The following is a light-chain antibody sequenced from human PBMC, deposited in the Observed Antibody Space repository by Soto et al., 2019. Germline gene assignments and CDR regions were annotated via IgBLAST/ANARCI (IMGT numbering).Light chain of an antibody. V-gene: IGLV2-11*01. CDR3: CSYAGSYRV. J-gene: IGLJ1*01. CDR2: DVS. CDR1: SSDVGGYNY. Sequence: QAVLTKPRSVAGSPGQSVTISCPGTSSDVGGYNYVSWYQQHTGKAPKLMIYDVSKRPSGVPDRFSGSKSGSTASLTISGLQAEDEADYYCCSYAGSYRVFGTGTKVTVL.